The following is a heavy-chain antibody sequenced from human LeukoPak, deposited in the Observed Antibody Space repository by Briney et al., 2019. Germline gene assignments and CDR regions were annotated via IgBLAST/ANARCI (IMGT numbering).Heavy chain of an antibody. Sequence: GASVKVSCKASGYTFTSYGISWVRQAPGQGLEWMGWISAYNGNTNYAQKLQGRVTMTTDTSTSTAYMELRSLRSDDTAVYYCARDRAYSSGSPKRPDYDYWGQGTLVTVSS. CDR1: GYTFTSYG. J-gene: IGHJ4*02. CDR3: ARDRAYSSGSPKRPDYDY. CDR2: ISAYNGNT. D-gene: IGHD3-22*01. V-gene: IGHV1-18*01.